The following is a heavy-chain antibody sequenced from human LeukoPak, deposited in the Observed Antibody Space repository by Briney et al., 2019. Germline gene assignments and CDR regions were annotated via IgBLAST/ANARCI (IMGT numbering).Heavy chain of an antibody. V-gene: IGHV3-30*18. Sequence: GRSLRLSCAASGFTFSSYGMHWVRQAPGKGLEWVAVISYDGSNKYYADSVKGRFTISRDNSKNTLYLQMNSLRAEDTAVYYCAKDIGYSSGWYGIGDYWGQGTLVTVSP. CDR1: GFTFSSYG. CDR2: ISYDGSNK. CDR3: AKDIGYSSGWYGIGDY. J-gene: IGHJ4*02. D-gene: IGHD6-19*01.